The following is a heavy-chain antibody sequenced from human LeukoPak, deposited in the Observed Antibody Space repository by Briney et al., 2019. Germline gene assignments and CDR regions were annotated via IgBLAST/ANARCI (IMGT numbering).Heavy chain of an antibody. Sequence: ASVKVSCKASGYTFTGYYMHWVRQAPGQGLEWMGWINPNSGGTNYAQKFQGRVTMTRDTSISTAYMELSRLRSDDTAVYYCARDQSFRSASIAAAGTGPDYWGQGTLVTVSS. J-gene: IGHJ4*02. CDR1: GYTFTGYY. V-gene: IGHV1-2*02. CDR3: ARDQSFRSASIAAAGTGPDY. D-gene: IGHD6-13*01. CDR2: INPNSGGT.